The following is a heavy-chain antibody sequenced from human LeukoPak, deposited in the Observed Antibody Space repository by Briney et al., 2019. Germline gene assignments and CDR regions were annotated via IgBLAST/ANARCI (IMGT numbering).Heavy chain of an antibody. CDR2: ISYDGSNK. CDR1: GFTFSSYA. Sequence: GRSLRLSCAASGFTFSSYAMHWVRQAPGKGLEWVAVISYDGSNKYYADSVKGRFTISRDNSKNTLYLQMNSLRAEDTAVYYCAPMGGNYAPKDYYYYYMDVWGKGTTVTVS. CDR3: APMGGNYAPKDYYYYYMDV. V-gene: IGHV3-30-3*01. J-gene: IGHJ6*03. D-gene: IGHD1-7*01.